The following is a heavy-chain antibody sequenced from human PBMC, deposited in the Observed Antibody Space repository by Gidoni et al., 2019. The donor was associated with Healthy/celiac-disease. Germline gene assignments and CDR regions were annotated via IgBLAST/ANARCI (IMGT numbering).Heavy chain of an antibody. J-gene: IGHJ5*02. V-gene: IGHV3-23*01. CDR1: GFTFSSYA. CDR3: AKEVFGNYYEGSWFDP. Sequence: EVQLLESGGGLVQPGGSLRLSCAASGFTFSSYAMSWVRQAPGKGLEWVSAISGSGGSTYYADSVKGRFTISRDNSKNTLYLQMNSLRAEDTAVYYCAKEVFGNYYEGSWFDPWGQGTLVTVSS. CDR2: ISGSGGST. D-gene: IGHD3-22*01.